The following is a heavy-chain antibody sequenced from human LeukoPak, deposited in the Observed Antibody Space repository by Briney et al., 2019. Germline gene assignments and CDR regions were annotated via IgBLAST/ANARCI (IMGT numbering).Heavy chain of an antibody. CDR1: GYTFTTYY. Sequence: ASVKVSCKASGYTFTTYYIHWVRQAPGQGLEWMGMINPSDGATTYAQKFQGRGTMTRDMSTTTVYMDVRTLRSEDTAVYFCATDERGGLSGNLGGLFASYHTYYYMDVWGRGTTVTVSS. D-gene: IGHD1-26*01. V-gene: IGHV1-46*01. J-gene: IGHJ6*03. CDR2: INPSDGAT. CDR3: ATDERGGLSGNLGGLFASYHTYYYMDV.